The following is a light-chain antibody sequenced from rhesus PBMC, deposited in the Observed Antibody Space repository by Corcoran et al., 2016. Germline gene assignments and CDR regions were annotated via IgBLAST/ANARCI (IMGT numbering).Light chain of an antibody. CDR2: RAS. CDR1: QGISNW. J-gene: IGKJ2*01. Sequence: DIQMTQSPSSLSASVGDRVTITGRASQGISNWLAWYQQKPGKAPKLLIYRASNLETGVPSRFSGSGSGTDFTLTISSLQPEDIATYYCQQHDNSPYSFGQGTKVEIK. V-gene: IGKV1-69*01. CDR3: QQHDNSPYS.